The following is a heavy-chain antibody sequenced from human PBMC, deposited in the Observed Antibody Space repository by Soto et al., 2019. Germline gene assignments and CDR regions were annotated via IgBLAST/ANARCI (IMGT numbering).Heavy chain of an antibody. D-gene: IGHD2-2*01. Sequence: QVQLVQSGADVKTPGASVRVXXKASGYTFTGYYVHWVREAPGQGLEWMGWINPETGGTSYAQKVQGRVTLSRDTSINTAYLELSRLRFDDAAVYFCARERYQVISDGMDVWGQGTTVTVSS. V-gene: IGHV1-2*02. J-gene: IGHJ6*02. CDR2: INPETGGT. CDR3: ARERYQVISDGMDV. CDR1: GYTFTGYY.